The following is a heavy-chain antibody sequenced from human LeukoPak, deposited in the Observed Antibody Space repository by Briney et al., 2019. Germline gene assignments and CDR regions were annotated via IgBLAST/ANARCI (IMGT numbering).Heavy chain of an antibody. J-gene: IGHJ4*02. CDR3: ARGRAWRYCSSNSCYRFDY. CDR1: GGSFRGYY. CDR2: INHSGST. Sequence: KPSETLSLTCAVYGGSFRGYYWSWIRQPPGKGLDWIGEINHSGSTNYNPSLKSRVTISVDTSKNQFSLKLSSVTAADTAVYYCARGRAWRYCSSNSCYRFDYWGQGTLVTVSS. V-gene: IGHV4-34*01. D-gene: IGHD2-2*01.